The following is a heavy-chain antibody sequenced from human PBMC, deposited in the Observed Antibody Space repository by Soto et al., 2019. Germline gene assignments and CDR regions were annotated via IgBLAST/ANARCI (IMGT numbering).Heavy chain of an antibody. CDR1: GDPLSYGGYY. V-gene: IGHV4-31*03. CDR3: AREGHSSWEWLDP. D-gene: IGHD1-26*01. CDR2: VYHTGAT. Sequence: QVQLQESGPGLVEPSQTLSLVCSVSGDPLSYGGYYWGRVRQSPGKALEWTGFVYHTGATYYHPSLESRVTMAVDMSKNEFSLKLTSVTDADTATYYCAREGHSSWEWLDPWGQGILVTVSS. J-gene: IGHJ5*02.